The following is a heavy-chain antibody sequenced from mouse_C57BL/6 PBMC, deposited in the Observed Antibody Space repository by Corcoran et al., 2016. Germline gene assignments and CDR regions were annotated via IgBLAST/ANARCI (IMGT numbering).Heavy chain of an antibody. CDR1: GYTFTTYG. CDR3: AREELTFYAMDY. Sequence: QIQVVQSGPELKKPGETVKISCKASGYTFTTYGMSWVKQAPGKGLKWMGWINTYSGVPTYADDFKGRFAFSLETSASTAYLQINNLKNEDTATYFCAREELTFYAMDYWGQGTSVTVSS. V-gene: IGHV9-3*01. D-gene: IGHD4-1*01. CDR2: INTYSGVP. J-gene: IGHJ4*01.